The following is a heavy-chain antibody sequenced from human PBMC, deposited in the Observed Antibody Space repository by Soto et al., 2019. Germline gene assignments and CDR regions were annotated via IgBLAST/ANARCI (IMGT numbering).Heavy chain of an antibody. CDR3: ARSQGSSTSLEIYYYYYYGMDV. D-gene: IGHD2-2*01. CDR1: GGTFSSYA. CDR2: IIPISGTA. J-gene: IGHJ6*02. Sequence: SAVKVSCKASGGTFSSYAISWVRQAPGQGLEWMGGIIPISGTANYAQKFQGRVTITADESTSTAYMELSSLRSEDTAVYYCARSQGSSTSLEIYYYYYYGMDVWGQGTTVTVSS. V-gene: IGHV1-69*13.